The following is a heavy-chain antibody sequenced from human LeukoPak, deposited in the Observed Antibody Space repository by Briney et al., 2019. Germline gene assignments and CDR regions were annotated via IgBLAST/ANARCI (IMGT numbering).Heavy chain of an antibody. CDR2: VHHSGST. CDR3: ARDFAGFGGGIDY. Sequence: SETLSLTCAVSAGLVTNSYWSWIRQPPGKGLEWIGYVHHSGSTIYNPSLKSRTIISKDTSKNVFSLKVNSVTAADTAVYYRARDFAGFGGGIDYWGQGTLVTVSS. J-gene: IGHJ4*02. V-gene: IGHV4-59*02. CDR1: AGLVTNSY. D-gene: IGHD2-15*01.